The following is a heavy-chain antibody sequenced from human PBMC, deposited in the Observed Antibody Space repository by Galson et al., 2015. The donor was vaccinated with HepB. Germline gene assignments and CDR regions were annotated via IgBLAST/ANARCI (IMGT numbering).Heavy chain of an antibody. V-gene: IGHV4-59*08. CDR1: GGSISSYY. Sequence: ETLSLTCTVSGGSISSYYWSWIRQPPGKGLEWIGYIYYSGSTNYNPSLKSRVTISVDTSKNQFSLKLSSVTAADTAVYYCARLQGWFDPWGQGTLVTVSS. CDR2: IYYSGST. CDR3: ARLQGWFDP. J-gene: IGHJ5*02.